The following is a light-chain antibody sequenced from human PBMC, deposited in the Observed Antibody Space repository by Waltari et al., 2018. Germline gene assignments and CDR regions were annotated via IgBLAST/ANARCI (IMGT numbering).Light chain of an antibody. J-gene: IGKJ2*01. CDR2: ATS. Sequence: DIQMTQSPSSLSASVGDRVTITCRASQGISNSLAWYQQKPGKAPKLLLYATSRLESGVPSRFSGSGSWTDYTLTINSLQPEDLATYYCHQYYTTPYTFGQGTKLEIK. CDR1: QGISNS. V-gene: IGKV1-NL1*01. CDR3: HQYYTTPYT.